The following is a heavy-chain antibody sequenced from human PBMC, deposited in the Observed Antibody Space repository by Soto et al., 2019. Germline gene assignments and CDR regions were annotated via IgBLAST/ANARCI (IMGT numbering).Heavy chain of an antibody. CDR3: ARLPSTQVSYYDSHGSP. Sequence: PSETLSLTCTVSGGSVSSGSFYWSWIRLPPGKGLEWIGYIYRTGSTNYNPSLKSRITMSLDTSNNQFSLELTSVTAADTALYYCARLPSTQVSYYDSHGSPWGQGTLVTVSS. CDR1: GGSVSSGSFY. D-gene: IGHD3-22*01. CDR2: IYRTGST. V-gene: IGHV4-61*01. J-gene: IGHJ5*02.